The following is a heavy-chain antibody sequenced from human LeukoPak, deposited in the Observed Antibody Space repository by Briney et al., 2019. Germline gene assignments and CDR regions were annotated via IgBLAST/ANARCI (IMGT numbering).Heavy chain of an antibody. V-gene: IGHV4-59*01. CDR1: GGSISSYY. CDR3: ARRRAPDY. Sequence: SQTLSLTCTVSGGSISSYYWSWIRQPPGKGLEWIGYIYYSGSTYYNPSLKSRVTISVDTSKNQFSLKLSSVTAADTAVYYCARRRAPDYWGQGTLVTVSS. J-gene: IGHJ4*02. CDR2: IYYSGST.